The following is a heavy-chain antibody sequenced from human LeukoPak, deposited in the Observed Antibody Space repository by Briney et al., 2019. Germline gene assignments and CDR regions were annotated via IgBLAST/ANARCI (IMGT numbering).Heavy chain of an antibody. CDR2: ISHDGSNK. CDR3: ARDLFTVTTPLGV. J-gene: IGHJ4*02. Sequence: GGSLRLSCAASGYTFSSYAMHWVRQAPGKGLEWVAVISHDGSNKYYADSVKGRFTISRDNSENTVYLQMDSLRAEDTPVYNCARDLFTVTTPLGVWGQGTLVTVSS. CDR1: GYTFSSYA. V-gene: IGHV3-30*04. D-gene: IGHD4-17*01.